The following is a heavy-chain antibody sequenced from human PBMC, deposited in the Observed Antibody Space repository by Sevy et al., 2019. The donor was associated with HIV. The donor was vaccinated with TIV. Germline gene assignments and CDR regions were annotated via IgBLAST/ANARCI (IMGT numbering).Heavy chain of an antibody. D-gene: IGHD2-15*01. CDR3: ARLNIALDY. CDR1: GYSFIHYQ. Sequence: GESLKISCEGSGYSFIHYQIAWVRQMPGKGLEWMGTIYPGDSDIRYSPPFQGQVTISADKSISTAYLQWNSLKASDTAMYYCARLNIALDYWGQGTLVTVSS. V-gene: IGHV5-51*01. J-gene: IGHJ4*02. CDR2: IYPGDSDI.